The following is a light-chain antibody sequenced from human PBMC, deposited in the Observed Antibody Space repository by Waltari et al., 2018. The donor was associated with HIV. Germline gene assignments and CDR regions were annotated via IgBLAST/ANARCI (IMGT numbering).Light chain of an antibody. CDR3: KFRDSSGNHLVV. Sequence: SSELTQDPAVSVALGQTVRITCPGDSLRREYVSWYQQKPGQAPVLVMFGKNNRPSGIPDRFSGSSSGNTVSLTITGAQAEDEADYYCKFRDSSGNHLVVFGGGTKLTVL. CDR1: SLRREY. J-gene: IGLJ2*01. V-gene: IGLV3-19*01. CDR2: GKN.